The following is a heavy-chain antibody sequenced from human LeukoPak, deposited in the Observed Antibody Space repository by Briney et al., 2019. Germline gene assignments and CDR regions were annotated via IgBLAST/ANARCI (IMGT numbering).Heavy chain of an antibody. J-gene: IGHJ4*02. D-gene: IGHD3-10*01. CDR3: ARTTRFYYGSGSYPDC. CDR2: IYYSGST. V-gene: IGHV4-31*03. CDR1: GGSISSGGYY. Sequence: SETLSLTCTVSGGSISSGGYYWSWIRQHPGKGLEWIGYIYYSGSTYYNPSLKSRVTISVDTSKNQFPLKLSSATAEDTAVYYCARTTRFYYGSGSYPDCWGQGTLVTVSS.